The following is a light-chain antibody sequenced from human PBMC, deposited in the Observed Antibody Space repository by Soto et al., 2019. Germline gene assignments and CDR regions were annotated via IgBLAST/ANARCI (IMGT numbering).Light chain of an antibody. V-gene: IGLV2-14*01. CDR1: SSDVGGYNY. CDR3: ATWDGSLPGEV. CDR2: EVS. J-gene: IGLJ2*01. Sequence: QSVLTQPASVSGSPGQSITISCTGTSSDVGGYNYVSWYQQHAGKAPKLMIYEVSDRPSGVSNRFSGSKSGNTASLTISGLQAEDEADYYCATWDGSLPGEVFGGGTKLTVL.